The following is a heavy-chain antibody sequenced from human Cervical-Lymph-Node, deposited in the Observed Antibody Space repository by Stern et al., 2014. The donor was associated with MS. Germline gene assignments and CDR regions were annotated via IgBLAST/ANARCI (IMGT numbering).Heavy chain of an antibody. J-gene: IGHJ2*01. D-gene: IGHD5-24*01. CDR3: ARDRGDGLFDL. CDR2: IGTAGDT. V-gene: IGHV3-13*01. Sequence: EVQLVESGGGLVQPGGSLRLSCAASGFTFSSYDMHWVRQATGKGLEWVSVIGTAGDTYYPGSVKGRFTISRENAKNSLYLQMNSLRAGDTAVYYCARDRGDGLFDLWGRGTLVTVSS. CDR1: GFTFSSYD.